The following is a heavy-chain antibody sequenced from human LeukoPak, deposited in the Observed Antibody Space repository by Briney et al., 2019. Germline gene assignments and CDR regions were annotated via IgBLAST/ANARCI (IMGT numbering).Heavy chain of an antibody. Sequence: ASVKVSCKVSGYTLTELSMHWVRQAPGKGLEWTGGFDPEDGETIYAQKFQGRVTMTEDTSTDTAYMELSSLRSEDTAVYYCARGDIAAAGTDYWGQGTLVTVSS. CDR2: FDPEDGET. CDR1: GYTLTELS. J-gene: IGHJ4*02. D-gene: IGHD6-13*01. V-gene: IGHV1-24*01. CDR3: ARGDIAAAGTDY.